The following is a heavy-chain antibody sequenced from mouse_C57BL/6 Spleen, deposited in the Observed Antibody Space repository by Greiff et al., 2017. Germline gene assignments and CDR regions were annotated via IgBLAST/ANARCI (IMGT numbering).Heavy chain of an antibody. J-gene: IGHJ2*01. D-gene: IGHD1-1*01. CDR3: ASTTVVARIYFDY. V-gene: IGHV5-9*01. CDR1: GFTFSSYT. CDR2: ISGGGGNT. Sequence: EVNLVESGGGLVKPGGSLKLSCAASGFTFSSYTMSWVRQTPEKRLEWVATISGGGGNTYYPDSVKGRFTISRDNAKNTLYLQMSSLRSEDTALYYCASTTVVARIYFDYWGQGTTLTVSS.